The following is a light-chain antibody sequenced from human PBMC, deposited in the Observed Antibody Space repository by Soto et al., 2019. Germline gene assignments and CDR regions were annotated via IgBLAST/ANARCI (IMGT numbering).Light chain of an antibody. CDR3: QQRSTLT. V-gene: IGKV3-11*01. CDR2: DAS. J-gene: IGKJ4*01. Sequence: EIVLTQSPATLSSFPGDRVTLSCRASQYINTRLAWYQHRPGQAPRLLIYDASNRATGIPARFSGSGSGTNFTLTISSLAPEDFAVYYCQQRSTLTFGGGTKVDIK. CDR1: QYINTR.